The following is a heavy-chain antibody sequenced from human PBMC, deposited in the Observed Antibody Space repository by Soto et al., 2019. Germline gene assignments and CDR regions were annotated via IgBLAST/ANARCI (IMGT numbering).Heavy chain of an antibody. V-gene: IGHV3-9*01. D-gene: IGHD3-22*01. CDR3: AKDDGYYDSSGYYGY. Sequence: EVQLVESGGGLVQPGRSLRLSCAASGFTFDDYAMHWVRQAPGKGLEWVSGISWNSGSIGYADSVKGRFTISRDNAKNSLYLQVNSLRAEDTALYYCAKDDGYYDSSGYYGYWGQGTLVTVSS. CDR2: ISWNSGSI. J-gene: IGHJ4*02. CDR1: GFTFDDYA.